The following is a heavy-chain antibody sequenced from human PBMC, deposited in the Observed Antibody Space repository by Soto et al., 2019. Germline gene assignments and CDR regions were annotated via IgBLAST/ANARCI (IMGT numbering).Heavy chain of an antibody. J-gene: IGHJ6*02. CDR2: ILASGDV. D-gene: IGHD6-6*01. Sequence: EEELVESGGGLVQPGRSLRLSCATSGFTIRDSAMHWVRQVPGGGLEWVSGILASGDVGYVDSVRCRCNMSRDVAKSSLLLQINSLKAEDTALYYCVRDTSSGGADVWGQGTTVTVSS. V-gene: IGHV3-9*01. CDR1: GFTIRDSA. CDR3: VRDTSSGGADV.